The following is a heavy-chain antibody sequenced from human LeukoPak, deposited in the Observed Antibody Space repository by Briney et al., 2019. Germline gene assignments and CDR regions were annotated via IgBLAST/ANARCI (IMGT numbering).Heavy chain of an antibody. V-gene: IGHV3-21*01. Sequence: GGSLRLSCAASGFTFSSYSMNWVRQAPGKGLEWVSSISSSSSYIYYADSVKGRFTISRDNAKNSLYLQMNSLRPEETAVYYCATLKAGTTLLFDYWAQGPLVPVSS. J-gene: IGHJ4*02. D-gene: IGHD1-1*01. CDR1: GFTFSSYS. CDR2: ISSSSSYI. CDR3: ATLKAGTTLLFDY.